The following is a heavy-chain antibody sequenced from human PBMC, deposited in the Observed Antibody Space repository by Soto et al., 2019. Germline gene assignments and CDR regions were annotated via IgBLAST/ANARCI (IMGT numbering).Heavy chain of an antibody. Sequence: EVQLVESGGGLVQPGGSLRLSCAASGFTFSSYSMNWVRQAPGKGLEWVSYISSSSSTIYYADSVKGRFTISRDNAKNSLCLPMNSLRAEDTAVYYCARHPERIAEIGWFDPWGQGTLVTVSS. CDR3: ARHPERIAEIGWFDP. V-gene: IGHV3-48*01. CDR1: GFTFSSYS. D-gene: IGHD6-13*01. J-gene: IGHJ5*02. CDR2: ISSSSSTI.